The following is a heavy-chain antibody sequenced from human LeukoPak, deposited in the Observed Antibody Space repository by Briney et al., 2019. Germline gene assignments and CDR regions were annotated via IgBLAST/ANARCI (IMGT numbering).Heavy chain of an antibody. Sequence: SETLSLTCAVYGGSFSGYYWSWIRQPPGKGLEWIGEINHSGSTNYNPSLKSRVTISVDTSKNQFSLKLSSVTAADTAADDCARSCSYDYVWGSYRYGMDVWGQGTTVTVSS. J-gene: IGHJ6*02. D-gene: IGHD3-16*02. CDR1: GGSFSGYY. CDR3: ARSCSYDYVWGSYRYGMDV. V-gene: IGHV4-34*01. CDR2: INHSGST.